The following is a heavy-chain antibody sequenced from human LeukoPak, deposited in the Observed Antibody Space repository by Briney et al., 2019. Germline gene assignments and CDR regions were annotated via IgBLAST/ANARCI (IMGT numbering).Heavy chain of an antibody. CDR3: ARLRQARPTVTTLDPQPHYHMDV. Sequence: PSETLSLTCTVSGGSISSYYWSWIRQPPGKGLEWIGYIYYSGSTNYNPSLTSRVTISVDTSKNQFSLKLRSVTAADTAVYYCARLRQARPTVTTLDPQPHYHMDVWGKGPTVTVSS. J-gene: IGHJ6*03. CDR1: GGSISSYY. CDR2: IYYSGST. V-gene: IGHV4-59*01. D-gene: IGHD4-17*01.